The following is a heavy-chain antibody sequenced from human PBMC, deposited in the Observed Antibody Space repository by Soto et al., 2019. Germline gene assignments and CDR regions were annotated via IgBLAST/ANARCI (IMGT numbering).Heavy chain of an antibody. CDR1: GFTFSSYG. V-gene: IGHV3-33*01. Sequence: GGSLRLSCAASGFTFSSYGMHWVRQAPGKGLEWVAVIWYDGSNKYYADSVKGRFTISRDNSKNTLYLQMNSLRAEDTAVYYCARDGGDDFWSGYPHMDVWGKGTTVTVSS. CDR2: IWYDGSNK. CDR3: ARDGGDDFWSGYPHMDV. J-gene: IGHJ6*03. D-gene: IGHD3-3*01.